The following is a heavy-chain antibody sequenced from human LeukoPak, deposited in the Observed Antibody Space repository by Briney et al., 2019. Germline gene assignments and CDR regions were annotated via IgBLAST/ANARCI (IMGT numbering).Heavy chain of an antibody. J-gene: IGHJ4*02. CDR1: GYAFTSYY. Sequence: GASVKVSCKASGYAFTSYYMHWVRQAPGQGLEWMGIINPSGGSTSYAQKFQGGVTMTRDTSTSTVYMELSSLRSEDTAVYYCARATISSELDYWGQGTLVTVSS. V-gene: IGHV1-46*01. CDR3: ARATISSELDY. D-gene: IGHD3-22*01. CDR2: INPSGGST.